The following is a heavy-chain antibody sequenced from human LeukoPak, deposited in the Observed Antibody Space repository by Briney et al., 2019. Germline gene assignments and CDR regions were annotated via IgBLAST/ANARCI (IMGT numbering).Heavy chain of an antibody. J-gene: IGHJ4*02. V-gene: IGHV3-30-3*01. Sequence: GGSLRLSCAASGFTFSSYAMRWVRQAPGKGLEWVAVISYDGSNKYYADSVKGRFTISRDNSKNTLYLQMNSLRAEDTAVYYCARDALYGDFPSYWGQGTLVTVSS. CDR3: ARDALYGDFPSY. CDR1: GFTFSSYA. D-gene: IGHD4-17*01. CDR2: ISYDGSNK.